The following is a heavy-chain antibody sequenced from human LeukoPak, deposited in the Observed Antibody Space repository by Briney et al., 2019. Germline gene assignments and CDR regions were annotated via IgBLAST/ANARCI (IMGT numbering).Heavy chain of an antibody. D-gene: IGHD3/OR15-3a*01. V-gene: IGHV3-23*01. J-gene: IGHJ4*02. Sequence: GGSLRLSCAVSGITLSNYGMSWVRQAPGKGLEWVAGISDSGGSTNNADSVNGRFTISRDNPKNTLYLQMNSLRAEDTAVYFCAKRGVVIRVILVGFHKAAYYFESWGQGALVTVSS. CDR2: ISDSGGST. CDR1: GITLSNYG. CDR3: AKRGVVIRVILVGFHKAAYYFES.